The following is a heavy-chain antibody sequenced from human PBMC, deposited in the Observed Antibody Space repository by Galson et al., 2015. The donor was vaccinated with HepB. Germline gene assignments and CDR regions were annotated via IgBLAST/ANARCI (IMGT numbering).Heavy chain of an antibody. CDR3: ARVNYDFWSGQQYYGMDV. J-gene: IGHJ6*02. CDR2: TYYRSKWYN. D-gene: IGHD3-3*01. Sequence: CAISGDSVSSNSAAWNWIRQPPSRGLEWLGRTYYRSKWYNDYAVSVKSRITINPDTSKNQFSLQLSSVTAADTAVYYCARVNYDFWSGQQYYGMDVWGQGTTVTVSS. V-gene: IGHV6-1*01. CDR1: GDSVSSNSAA.